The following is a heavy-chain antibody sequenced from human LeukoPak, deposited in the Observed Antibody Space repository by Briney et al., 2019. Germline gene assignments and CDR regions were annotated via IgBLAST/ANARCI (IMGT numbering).Heavy chain of an antibody. CDR2: IGTAGDT. CDR3: ARQNTPHGNFDY. J-gene: IGHJ4*02. Sequence: GGSLRLSCAASGFTLSSYTMHWVRQPAGKGLEWVSAIGTAGDTFYPGSVKGRFTISRENAKKSLFLQMNSLRAEDTAVYYCARQNTPHGNFDYWGQGTLVTVSS. V-gene: IGHV3-13*01. D-gene: IGHD1-26*01. CDR1: GFTLSSYT.